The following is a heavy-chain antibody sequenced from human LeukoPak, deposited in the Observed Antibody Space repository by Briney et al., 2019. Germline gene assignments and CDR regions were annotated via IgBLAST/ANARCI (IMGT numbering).Heavy chain of an antibody. J-gene: IGHJ6*03. Sequence: PGGSLRLSCAASGFTFDDYGMSWVRQAPGKGLEWVSGVNWNGGSTGYADSVKGRFTISRDNAKNSLYLQMNSLRAEDTALYHCARDGGLRLPGSDYYYYYMHVWGKGTTVPVSS. CDR1: GFTFDDYG. CDR3: ARDGGLRLPGSDYYYYYMHV. D-gene: IGHD2-2*01. CDR2: VNWNGGST. V-gene: IGHV3-20*01.